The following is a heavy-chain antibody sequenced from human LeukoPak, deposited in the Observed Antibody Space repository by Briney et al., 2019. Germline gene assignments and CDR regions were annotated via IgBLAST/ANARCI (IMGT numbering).Heavy chain of an antibody. CDR3: ARDPSGSYYLSGAFDI. CDR2: IYYSGST. Sequence: PSETLSLTCTVSGVSISSYYWSWIRQPPGKGLEWIGYIYYSGSTNYNPSLKSRVTISVDTSKNQFPLNLSSVTAADTAVYYCARDPSGSYYLSGAFDIWGQGTMVTVSS. CDR1: GVSISSYY. D-gene: IGHD1-26*01. J-gene: IGHJ3*02. V-gene: IGHV4-59*01.